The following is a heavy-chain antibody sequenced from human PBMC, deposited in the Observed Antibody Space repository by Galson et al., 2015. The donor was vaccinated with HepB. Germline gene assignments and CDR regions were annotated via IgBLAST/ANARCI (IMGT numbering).Heavy chain of an antibody. D-gene: IGHD3-10*01. J-gene: IGHJ6*02. CDR3: ATPWPYYYGSGSYYYYGMDV. CDR1: GGTFSSYA. Sequence: GGTFSSYAISWVRQAPGQGLEWMGGIIPIFGTANYAQKFQGRVTITADESTSTAYMELSSLRSEDTAVYYCATPWPYYYGSGSYYYYGMDVWGQGTTVTVSS. CDR2: IIPIFGTA. V-gene: IGHV1-69*01.